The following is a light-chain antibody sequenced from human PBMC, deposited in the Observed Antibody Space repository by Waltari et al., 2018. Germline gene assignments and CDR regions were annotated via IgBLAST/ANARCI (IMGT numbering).Light chain of an antibody. CDR3: QQYNQWPLT. Sequence: EIVMTQSPATLSVSRGGSATVSCRASLRIDDSLAWYQQKPGQPPRLLIHGASTRDTGIPVRFSGSGSGTDFTLTITGLQSEDFAVYFCQQYNQWPLTFGRGPKWRS. J-gene: IGKJ4*01. V-gene: IGKV3-15*01. CDR2: GAS. CDR1: LRIDDS.